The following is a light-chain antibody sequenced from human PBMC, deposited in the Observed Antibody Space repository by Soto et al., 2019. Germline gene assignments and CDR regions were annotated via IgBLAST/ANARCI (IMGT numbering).Light chain of an antibody. CDR1: SSNIGAGYD. J-gene: IGLJ2*01. CDR3: QSYDSSLNTVI. V-gene: IGLV1-40*01. CDR2: SNS. Sequence: QSALTQSPSVSGAPGQRVTISCTGSSSNIGAGYDVHWYQQLPGTAPKLVIYSNSNRPSGVPDRFSGSKSGTSASLAITGLQTDDEADYYCQSYDSSLNTVIFGGGTQLTVL.